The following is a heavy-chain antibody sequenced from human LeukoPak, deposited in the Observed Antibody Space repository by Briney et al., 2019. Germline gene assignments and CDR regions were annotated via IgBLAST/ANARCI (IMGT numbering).Heavy chain of an antibody. CDR1: GGSISSSNW. CDR3: ARDSKSIAARPWYYYYYMDV. D-gene: IGHD6-6*01. J-gene: IGHJ6*03. CDR2: IYHSGST. V-gene: IGHV4-4*02. Sequence: PAGTLSLTCAVSGGSISSSNWWSWVRQPPGEGLGWIGEIYHSGSTNYNPSLKSRVTISVDTSKNQFSLKLSSVTAADTAVYYCARDSKSIAARPWYYYYYMDVWGKGTTVTVSS.